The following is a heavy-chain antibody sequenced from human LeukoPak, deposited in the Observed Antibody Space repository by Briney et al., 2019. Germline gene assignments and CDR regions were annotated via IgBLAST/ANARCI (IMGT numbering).Heavy chain of an antibody. V-gene: IGHV1-18*01. CDR1: GYTFTSYG. J-gene: IGHJ5*02. Sequence: ASVKVSCKASGYTFTSYGINWVRLAPGQGLEWMGWISAYNGNTNYAQKLQGRVTMTTDTSTSTAYMELRSLRSDDTAVYYCARDPGYSYGTSWFDPWDQGTLVTVSS. CDR2: ISAYNGNT. D-gene: IGHD5-18*01. CDR3: ARDPGYSYGTSWFDP.